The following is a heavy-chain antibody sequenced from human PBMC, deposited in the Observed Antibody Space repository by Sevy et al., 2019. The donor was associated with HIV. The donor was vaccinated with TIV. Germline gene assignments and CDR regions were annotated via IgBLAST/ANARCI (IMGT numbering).Heavy chain of an antibody. CDR2: IWFDGSNT. D-gene: IGHD4-17*01. CDR3: ARDLEFYDNGDYGPAFMPDY. J-gene: IGHJ4*02. CDR1: GFTFSSYG. V-gene: IGHV3-33*01. Sequence: GGSLRLSCAASGFTFSSYGMHWVRQAPGKGLEWDALIWFDGSNTYYADSVKGRFTISRDIAKNTLHLQMNSLRGEDTAVYYCARDLEFYDNGDYGPAFMPDYWGQGTLVTVSS.